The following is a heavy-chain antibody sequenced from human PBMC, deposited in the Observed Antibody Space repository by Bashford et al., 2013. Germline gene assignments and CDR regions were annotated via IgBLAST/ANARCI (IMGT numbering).Heavy chain of an antibody. Sequence: GGSLRLSCAASGFTFSSYGMHWVRQAPGKGLEWVAVISYDGSNKYYADSVKGRFTISRDNSKNTLYLQMNSLRAEDTAVYYCARDRSPGGSELWFGELSHWGQGTLVTVSS. D-gene: IGHD3-10*01. J-gene: IGHJ4*02. CDR2: ISYDGSNK. CDR3: ARDRSPGGSELWFGELSH. V-gene: IGHV3-30*03. CDR1: GFTFSSYG.